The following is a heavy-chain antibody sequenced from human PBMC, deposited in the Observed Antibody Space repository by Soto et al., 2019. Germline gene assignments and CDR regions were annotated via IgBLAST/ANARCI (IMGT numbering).Heavy chain of an antibody. CDR2: IFYRGST. D-gene: IGHD3-9*01. J-gene: IGHJ6*02. Sequence: PSETLSLTCTVSGDSISSGSYFWSWIRQPPGKGLEWIGYIFYRGSTNHNPSLTGRVTFSVDTSKNQFSLRLRSVTAADTAVYYCARADYEILTGSYAMDVWGQGTTVTVSS. CDR1: GDSISSGSYF. V-gene: IGHV4-61*01. CDR3: ARADYEILTGSYAMDV.